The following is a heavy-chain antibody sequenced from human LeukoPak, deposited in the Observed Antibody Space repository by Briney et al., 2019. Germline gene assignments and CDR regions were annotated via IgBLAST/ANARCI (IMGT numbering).Heavy chain of an antibody. CDR3: AKSYFDYSTYYSYYFNL. CDR2: VYTSGST. J-gene: IGHJ4*02. Sequence: SETLSLTCTVSGGSISVGYWRWIRQPPGRGLEWIGYVYTSGSTYYNPSLKSRVTISVDTSKSQFALKLSSVTAADTAVYYCAKSYFDYSTYYSYYFNLWGQGALVTVSS. CDR1: GGSISVGY. V-gene: IGHV4-4*09. D-gene: IGHD4-11*01.